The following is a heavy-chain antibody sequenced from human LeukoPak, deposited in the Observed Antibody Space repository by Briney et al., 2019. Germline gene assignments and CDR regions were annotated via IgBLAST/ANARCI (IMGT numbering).Heavy chain of an antibody. CDR3: AGDLLDVLLWFGELNYPGHWFDP. D-gene: IGHD3-10*01. CDR1: GYTFTSYD. V-gene: IGHV1-8*01. J-gene: IGHJ5*02. CDR2: MNPNSGNT. Sequence: ASVKVSCKASGYTFTSYDINWVRQATGQGLEWMGWMNPNSGNTGYAQKFQGRVTMTRNTSISTAYMELSSLRSEDTAVYYCAGDLLDVLLWFGELNYPGHWFDPWGQGTLVTVSS.